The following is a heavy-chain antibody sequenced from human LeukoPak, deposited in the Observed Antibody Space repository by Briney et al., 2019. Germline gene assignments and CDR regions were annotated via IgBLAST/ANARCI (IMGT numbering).Heavy chain of an antibody. J-gene: IGHJ6*02. D-gene: IGHD3-9*01. V-gene: IGHV1-46*01. CDR1: GYTFTSYY. CDR2: INPSGSST. Sequence: VASVKVSCKASGYTFTSYYMHWVRQAPGQGLEWMGIINPSGSSTSYAQKFQGRVTMTRDTSTSTVYMELSSLRSEDTAVYYCARGDDILTGEYGMDVWGQGTTVTVSS. CDR3: ARGDDILTGEYGMDV.